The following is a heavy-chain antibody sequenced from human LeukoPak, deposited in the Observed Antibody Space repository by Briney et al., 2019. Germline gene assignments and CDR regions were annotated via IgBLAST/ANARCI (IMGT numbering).Heavy chain of an antibody. Sequence: SVKVSCKASGGTFSSYAISWVRQAPGQGLEWMGGIIPIFGTANYAQKFQGRVTITTDESTSTAYMELSSLRSEDTAVYYCARGGYCSSTSCYTEYDYWGQGTLVTVSS. V-gene: IGHV1-69*05. D-gene: IGHD2-2*02. J-gene: IGHJ4*02. CDR2: IIPIFGTA. CDR1: GGTFSSYA. CDR3: ARGGYCSSTSCYTEYDY.